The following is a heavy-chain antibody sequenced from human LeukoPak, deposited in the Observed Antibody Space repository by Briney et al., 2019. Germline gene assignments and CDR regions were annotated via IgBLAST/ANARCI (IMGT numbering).Heavy chain of an antibody. Sequence: GGSLRLSCAASGFTFSSYSMNWVRQAPGTGLEWVSSISTSSSYIHYADSVKGRFTISRDNAKNSLFLQMNSLRAEDTAVYYCAGSSGNYCESDYWGQGTLVTVSS. J-gene: IGHJ4*02. D-gene: IGHD1-26*01. CDR3: AGSSGNYCESDY. V-gene: IGHV3-21*01. CDR2: ISTSSSYI. CDR1: GFTFSSYS.